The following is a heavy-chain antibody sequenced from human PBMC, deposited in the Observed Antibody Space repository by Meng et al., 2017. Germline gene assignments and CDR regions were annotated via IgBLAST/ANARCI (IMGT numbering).Heavy chain of an antibody. V-gene: IGHV2-5*02. CDR2: IYWEDDK. J-gene: IGHJ4*02. CDR3: AHRLGFTKPFVY. Sequence: KDAGPKLVNPPPTLPLTCTFSGFSLSTSGVGVCWVRQAPGKALEWLALIYWEDDKRYSPSLESRLTITKDTSKNQVVLTMTNMDPVDTATYYCAHRLGFTKPFVYWGQGTLVTVSS. D-gene: IGHD2-8*01. CDR1: GFSLSTSGVG.